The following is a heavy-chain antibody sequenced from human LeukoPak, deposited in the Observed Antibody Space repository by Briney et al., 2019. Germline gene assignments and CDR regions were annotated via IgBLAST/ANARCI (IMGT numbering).Heavy chain of an antibody. D-gene: IGHD3-22*01. Sequence: RAGGSLRLSCAASGFTFSSYAMSWVSQAPGKGLEWVSAISGSGDSTYYADSVTGRFTISRDNSKNTLYLQMNSLRAEGTAVYYCAKDDQRYYDSSGYYADWGQGTLVTVSS. CDR2: ISGSGDST. V-gene: IGHV3-23*01. J-gene: IGHJ4*02. CDR3: AKDDQRYYDSSGYYAD. CDR1: GFTFSSYA.